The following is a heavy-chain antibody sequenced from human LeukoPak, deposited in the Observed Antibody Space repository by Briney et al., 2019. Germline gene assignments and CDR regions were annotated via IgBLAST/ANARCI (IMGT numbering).Heavy chain of an antibody. J-gene: IGHJ1*01. CDR3: ASCHCTNGVCYGECEYFQH. CDR2: ISAYNGNT. V-gene: IGHV1-18*04. D-gene: IGHD2-8*01. Sequence: ASVKVSCKASGYTFTSNYIHWVRQAPGQGLEWMGWISAYNGNTNYAQKLQGRLTLTTDTSTSTAYMELRSLRSDDTAVYYCASCHCTNGVCYGECEYFQHWGQGTLVTVSS. CDR1: GYTFTSNY.